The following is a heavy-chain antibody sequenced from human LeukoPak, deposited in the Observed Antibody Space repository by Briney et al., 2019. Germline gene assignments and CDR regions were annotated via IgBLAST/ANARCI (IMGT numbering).Heavy chain of an antibody. V-gene: IGHV4-59*08. CDR2: NYYSETN. Sequence: SETLSLTCTVSSGSISGYYWSWIRQPPGKGLEWIAYNYYSETNNYNPSLNSRVTISLDTSKRQFSQKLSSVTAADPAVYYCARHVLTAGAIEWGQGTLVTPTS. CDR3: ARHVLTAGAIE. CDR1: SGSISGYY. D-gene: IGHD1-26*01. J-gene: IGHJ4*02.